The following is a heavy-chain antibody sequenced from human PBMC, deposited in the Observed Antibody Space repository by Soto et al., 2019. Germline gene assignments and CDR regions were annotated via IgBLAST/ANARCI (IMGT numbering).Heavy chain of an antibody. CDR3: VKGSSIDYYLCYYGMDV. V-gene: IGHV3-64D*06. Sequence: GGSLRLSCSASGFIFSSYATHWVRQAPGKGLEHVSSIIKNGDITYYVASVKGRFTISRDNSKNTLYLQMTNLRPADKAVYYCVKGSSIDYYLCYYGMDVWGQGTTVTVSS. J-gene: IGHJ6*02. CDR2: IIKNGDIT. CDR1: GFIFSSYA. D-gene: IGHD3-22*01.